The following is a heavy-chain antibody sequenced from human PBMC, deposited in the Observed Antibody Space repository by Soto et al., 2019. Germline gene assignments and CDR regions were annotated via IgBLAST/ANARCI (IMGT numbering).Heavy chain of an antibody. Sequence: SVKVSCKASGGTFSIYAISGVRQSPLQGRDWMGGIIPIFGTANYAQKFQGRVTITADESTSTAYMELSSLRSEDTAVYYCARVNRGLPIVVVPAAILYYYYGMDVWGQGTTVTVSS. CDR2: IIPIFGTA. V-gene: IGHV1-69*13. J-gene: IGHJ6*02. CDR1: GGTFSIYA. CDR3: ARVNRGLPIVVVPAAILYYYYGMDV. D-gene: IGHD2-2*02.